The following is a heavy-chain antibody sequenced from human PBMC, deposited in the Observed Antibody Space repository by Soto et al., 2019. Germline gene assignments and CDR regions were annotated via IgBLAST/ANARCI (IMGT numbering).Heavy chain of an antibody. CDR2: MSPGGDSQ. Sequence: GRSVRISCTASGCNFTYNARSWIRQDPGEGLEWVAVMSPGGDSQYYADSVKGRFTISRDTSKSTLYLQMTSLRPEDTAVYYCASGAAFYYDTSRYWGQGTLVTVSS. J-gene: IGHJ4*02. D-gene: IGHD3-22*01. V-gene: IGHV3-30-3*01. CDR1: GCNFTYNA. CDR3: ASGAAFYYDTSRY.